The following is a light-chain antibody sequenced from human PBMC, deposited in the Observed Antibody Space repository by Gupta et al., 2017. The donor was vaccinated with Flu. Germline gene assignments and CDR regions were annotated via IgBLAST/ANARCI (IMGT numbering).Light chain of an antibody. Sequence: SALPQPDSVSGSPGQTITISCPGTSSDVGNYDLVSWYQRHPAKAPQLMIYEDIKRPSGISDRFSGSKSGNTASLTISGIQAEDEADYYCCSYAGRNTFVFGGGTKLTVL. CDR1: SSDVGNYDL. J-gene: IGLJ3*02. V-gene: IGLV2-23*02. CDR3: CSYAGRNTFV. CDR2: EDI.